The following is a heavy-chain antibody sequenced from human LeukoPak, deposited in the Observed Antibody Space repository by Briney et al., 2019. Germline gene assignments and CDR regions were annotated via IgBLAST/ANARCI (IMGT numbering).Heavy chain of an antibody. J-gene: IGHJ1*01. Sequence: GGSPRLSCEASGLTFSNSWMHWVRQAPGKGLVWVSRTNNEGTTISYADSVKGRFTISRDNAKNTLYLQMNSLRAEDTAVYYCARVSGLGMNEYYQHWGQGTLVTVAS. D-gene: IGHD3-10*01. CDR3: ARVSGLGMNEYYQH. V-gene: IGHV3-74*01. CDR2: TNNEGTTI. CDR1: GLTFSNSW.